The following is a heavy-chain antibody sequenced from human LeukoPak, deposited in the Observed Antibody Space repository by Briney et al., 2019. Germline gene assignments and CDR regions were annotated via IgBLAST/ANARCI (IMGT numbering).Heavy chain of an antibody. D-gene: IGHD6-13*01. J-gene: IGHJ4*02. CDR1: GGSISSGDYY. CDR3: AREVAAVGTFDY. Sequence: SQTLSLTCTVSGGSISSGDYYWSWIRQPPGKGLEWIGYIYYSGSTYYNPSLKSRVTISVDTSNNQFSLKLSSVTAADTAVYYCAREVAAVGTFDYWGQGTLVTVSS. V-gene: IGHV4-30-4*01. CDR2: IYYSGST.